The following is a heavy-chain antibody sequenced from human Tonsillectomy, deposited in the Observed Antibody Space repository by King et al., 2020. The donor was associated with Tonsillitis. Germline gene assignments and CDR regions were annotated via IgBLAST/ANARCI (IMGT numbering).Heavy chain of an antibody. J-gene: IGHJ4*02. Sequence: VQLVESGGGLVKPGGSLRLSCAASGFTFSNAWMSWVRQAPGKGLEGVGRIKSKTDGGTTEYAAPVKGRFTIPRDDSKNTLYLQMNSLKTEDTAVYYCHSEFPREGAGSYYVDYWGQGTLVTVSS. V-gene: IGHV3-15*01. D-gene: IGHD3-10*01. CDR1: GFTFSNAW. CDR2: IKSKTDGGTT. CDR3: HSEFPREGAGSYYVDY.